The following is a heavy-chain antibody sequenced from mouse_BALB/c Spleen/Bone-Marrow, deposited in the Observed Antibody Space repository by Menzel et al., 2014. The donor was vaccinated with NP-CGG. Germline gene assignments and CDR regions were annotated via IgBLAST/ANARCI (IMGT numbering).Heavy chain of an antibody. CDR1: GFTFSSFG. D-gene: IGHD4-1*01. V-gene: IGHV5-17*02. Sequence: EVMLVESGGGLVQPGGSRKLSCAASGFTFSSFGMHWVRQAPEKGLEWVAYISSGSTAICYADTVKGRFTISRDNPKNTLFLQMTSLRSEDTAMYYCARGGNWDDFDVWAQGPRSPSPQ. CDR3: ARGGNWDDFDV. J-gene: IGHJ1*01. CDR2: ISSGSTAI.